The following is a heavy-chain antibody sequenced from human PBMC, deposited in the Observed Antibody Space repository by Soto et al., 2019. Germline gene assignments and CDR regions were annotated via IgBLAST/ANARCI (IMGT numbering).Heavy chain of an antibody. V-gene: IGHV1-69*01. CDR1: GGTFDSFT. CDR3: ARDSRTATLDF. CDR2: IIPVSGVP. D-gene: IGHD2-2*01. J-gene: IGHJ4*02. Sequence: QVQLVQSGAEVKQPGSSVKVSCTISGGTFDSFTISWVRQAPGQAFEWMGGIIPVSGVPSYSRHFQGRITITAAASTRTAYMDLSGLKFEDTAVYFCARDSRTATLDFWGQGTLVSVS.